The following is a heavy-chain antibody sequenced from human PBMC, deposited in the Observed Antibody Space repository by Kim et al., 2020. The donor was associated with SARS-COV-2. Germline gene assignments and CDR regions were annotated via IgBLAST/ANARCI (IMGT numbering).Heavy chain of an antibody. CDR1: GFTFSSYE. J-gene: IGHJ6*02. CDR2: ISSSGSTI. V-gene: IGHV3-48*03. CDR3: ARESTVTTLGTYYYYYGMDV. Sequence: GGSLRLSCAASGFTFSSYEMNWVRQAPGKGLEWVSYISSSGSTIYYADSVKGRFTISRDNAKNSLYLQMNSLRAEDTAVYYCARESTVTTLGTYYYYYGMDVWGQGTTVTVSS. D-gene: IGHD4-17*01.